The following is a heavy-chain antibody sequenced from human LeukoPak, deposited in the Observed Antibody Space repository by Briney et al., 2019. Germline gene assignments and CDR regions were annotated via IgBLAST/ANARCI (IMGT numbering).Heavy chain of an antibody. CDR1: GGSISSYY. J-gene: IGHJ4*02. D-gene: IGHD3-3*01. CDR2: IYYSGST. CDR3: ARGQIYDFWSGYWAPFDY. Sequence: PSETLSLTCTVCGGSISSYYWSWIRQPPGKGLEWIGYIYYSGSTNYNPSLKSRVTISVDTSKNQFSLKLSSVTAADTAVYYCARGQIYDFWSGYWAPFDYWRQGTLVTVFS. V-gene: IGHV4-59*01.